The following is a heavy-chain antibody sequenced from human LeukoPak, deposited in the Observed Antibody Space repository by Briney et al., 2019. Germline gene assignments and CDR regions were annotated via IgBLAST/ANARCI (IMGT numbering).Heavy chain of an antibody. CDR2: IYYSGTT. Sequence: SETLSLTCSVSGGSISHYYWSWIRQPPAKGQEWIGYIYYSGTTNYNPPLKSRVTISVDTSKNQFSLKLNSVAAADTAVYYCAREDPRTKVPEGMDVWGQGTTVTVSS. D-gene: IGHD4/OR15-4a*01. J-gene: IGHJ6*02. CDR1: GGSISHYY. V-gene: IGHV4-59*13. CDR3: AREDPRTKVPEGMDV.